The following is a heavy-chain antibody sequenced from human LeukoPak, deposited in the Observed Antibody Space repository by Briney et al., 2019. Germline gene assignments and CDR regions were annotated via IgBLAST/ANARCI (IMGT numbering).Heavy chain of an antibody. J-gene: IGHJ5*02. D-gene: IGHD1-1*01. Sequence: ASVKVSCKASGYTFTGYYIHWVRQAPGQGLEWMGWINPKSGGTNFAQKVQGRVTMTRDTSISTAYMELSRPKFDDTAVYYCARDTGEDWFDPWGQGTLVTVSS. CDR1: GYTFTGYY. V-gene: IGHV1-2*02. CDR2: INPKSGGT. CDR3: ARDTGEDWFDP.